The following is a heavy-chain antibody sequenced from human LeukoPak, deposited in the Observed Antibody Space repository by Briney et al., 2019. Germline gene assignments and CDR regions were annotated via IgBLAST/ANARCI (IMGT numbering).Heavy chain of an antibody. V-gene: IGHV3-49*05. CDR1: GFTFGDYA. J-gene: IGHJ6*03. CDR3: TRDAHYDFWSGYTRYYYYYYYMDV. CDR2: IRSKAYGGTT. Sequence: KPGRSLRLSCTASGFTFGDYAMSWFRQAPGKGLEWVGFIRSKAYGGTTEYAASVKGRFTISRDDSKSIAYLQMNSLKTEDTAVYYCTRDAHYDFWSGYTRYYYYYYYMDVWGKGTTVIVSS. D-gene: IGHD3-3*01.